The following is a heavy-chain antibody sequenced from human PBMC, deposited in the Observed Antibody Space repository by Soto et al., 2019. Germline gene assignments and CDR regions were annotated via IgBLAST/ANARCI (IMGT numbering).Heavy chain of an antibody. CDR2: IIPIFGTA. CDR1: GGTFSSYA. Sequence: ASVKVSCKASGGTFSSYAISWVRQAPGQGLEWMGGIIPIFGTANYAQKFQGRVTITADESTSTAYMELSSLRSEDTAVYYCASAVARFLEWSAYYFDYWGQGTLVTVSS. CDR3: ASAVARFLEWSAYYFDY. V-gene: IGHV1-69*13. D-gene: IGHD3-3*01. J-gene: IGHJ4*02.